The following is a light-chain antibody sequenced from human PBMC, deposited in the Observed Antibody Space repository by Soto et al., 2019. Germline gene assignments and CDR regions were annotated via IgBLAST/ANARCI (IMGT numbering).Light chain of an antibody. Sequence: IVLTQTPCTLSLSPGERATLSCRASQSVTTRLAWYQHKPGQAPTLLMSGASNRASGVPVRFSGSGSGTDFTLTITRLEPEDFALYYCQQYGGSPITFGLGRLLKVK. V-gene: IGKV3-20*01. J-gene: IGKJ5*01. CDR3: QQYGGSPIT. CDR1: QSVTTR. CDR2: GAS.